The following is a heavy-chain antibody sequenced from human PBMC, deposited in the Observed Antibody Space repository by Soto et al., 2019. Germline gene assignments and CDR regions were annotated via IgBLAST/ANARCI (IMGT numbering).Heavy chain of an antibody. Sequence: PGGSLRLSCAASGFTFSSYWMHWVRQAPGKGLVWVSRINSDGSSTSYADSVKGRFTISRDNAKNTLYLQMNSLRAEDTAVYYCARGPVNYYDSSGYKTAYWGQGTLVTVSS. CDR3: ARGPVNYYDSSGYKTAY. CDR1: GFTFSSYW. CDR2: INSDGSST. D-gene: IGHD3-22*01. J-gene: IGHJ4*02. V-gene: IGHV3-74*01.